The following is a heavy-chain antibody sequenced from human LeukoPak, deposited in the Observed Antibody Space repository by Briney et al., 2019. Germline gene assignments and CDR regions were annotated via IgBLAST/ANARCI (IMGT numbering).Heavy chain of an antibody. CDR3: ARTGESFYFYYYMDV. CDR2: VNHSGST. CDR1: GGSFSGYY. V-gene: IGHV4-34*01. D-gene: IGHD1-26*01. Sequence: SSETLSLTCAVYGGSFSGYYWSWIRQSPGKGLEWIGEVNHSGSTKYNPSLKSRVTISVDTSKNKFSLKLSSVTAADTAPYYCARTGESFYFYYYMDVWGKGTTVTVSS. J-gene: IGHJ6*03.